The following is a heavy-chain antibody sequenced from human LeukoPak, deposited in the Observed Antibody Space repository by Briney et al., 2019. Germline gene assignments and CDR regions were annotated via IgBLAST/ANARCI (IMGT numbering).Heavy chain of an antibody. CDR1: GYTFTSYA. Sequence: ASVKVSCKASGYTFTSYAMGWVRQPPGHGLEGSVWINTNTGHPTYAQGFTGRFVFSLDTSVSTAYLQISSLEAEDTAVYFCASFFCISAVCYYLDYWGQGTLVTVSS. CDR2: INTNTGHP. J-gene: IGHJ4*02. V-gene: IGHV7-4-1*02. CDR3: ASFFCISAVCYYLDY. D-gene: IGHD2-8*01.